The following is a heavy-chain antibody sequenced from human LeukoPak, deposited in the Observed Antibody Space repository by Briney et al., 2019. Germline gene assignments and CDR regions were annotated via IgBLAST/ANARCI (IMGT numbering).Heavy chain of an antibody. CDR2: MNPNSGNT. V-gene: IGHV1-8*01. D-gene: IGHD3-10*01. CDR3: ARGLRNYGSGSYGY. Sequence: ASVKVSCKASGYTFTKYGITWVRQAPGQGLEWMGWMNPNSGNTGYAQKFQGRVTMTRNTSISTAYMELSSLRSEDTAVYYCARGLRNYGSGSYGYWGQGTLVTVSS. CDR1: GYTFTKYG. J-gene: IGHJ4*02.